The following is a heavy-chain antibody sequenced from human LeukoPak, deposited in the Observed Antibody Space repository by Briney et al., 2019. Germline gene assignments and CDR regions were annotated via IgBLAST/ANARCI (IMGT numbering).Heavy chain of an antibody. Sequence: SETLSLTCAVSGGSISSSNWWNWVRQPPGKGLEWIGETNHSGSTNYNPSLKSRVTISVDTSKNQFSLKLSSVTAADTAVYYCARFTWFGELLTAFDYWGQGTLVTVSS. CDR1: GGSISSSNW. D-gene: IGHD3-10*01. J-gene: IGHJ4*02. V-gene: IGHV4-4*02. CDR2: TNHSGST. CDR3: ARFTWFGELLTAFDY.